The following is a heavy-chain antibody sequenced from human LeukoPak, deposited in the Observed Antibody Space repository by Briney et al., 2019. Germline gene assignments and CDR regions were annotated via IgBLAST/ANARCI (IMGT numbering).Heavy chain of an antibody. D-gene: IGHD7-27*01. CDR2: VSAYNGNT. V-gene: IGHV1-18*04. Sequence: ASVKVSCKASGYTFTSYYMHWVRQAPGQGLEWMGWVSAYNGNTNYAQKLQGRVTMTTDTSTSTAYMELRSLRSDDTAVYYCARDPTSGLDPWGQGTLVTVSS. CDR3: ARDPTSGLDP. J-gene: IGHJ5*02. CDR1: GYTFTSYY.